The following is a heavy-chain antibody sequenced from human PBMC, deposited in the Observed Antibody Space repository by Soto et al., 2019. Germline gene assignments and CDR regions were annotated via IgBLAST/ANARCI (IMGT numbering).Heavy chain of an antibody. CDR1: GFTFSSYA. J-gene: IGHJ4*02. CDR3: AKGLEPNYYDSSGYYYFDY. Sequence: GGSLRLSCAASGFTFSSYAMSWVRQAPGKGLEWVSAISGSGGSTYYADSVKGRFTISRDNSKNTPYLQMNSLRAEDTAVYYCAKGLEPNYYDSSGYYYFDYWGQGTLVTVSS. CDR2: ISGSGGST. D-gene: IGHD3-22*01. V-gene: IGHV3-23*01.